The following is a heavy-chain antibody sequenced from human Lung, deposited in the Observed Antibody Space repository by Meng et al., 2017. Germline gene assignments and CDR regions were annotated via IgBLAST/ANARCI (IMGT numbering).Heavy chain of an antibody. CDR1: GFTISTYW. D-gene: IGHD1-26*01. J-gene: IGHJ4*02. V-gene: IGHV3-74*01. Sequence: EVQMVESGGGLVQPGGSLRLSCVASGFTISTYWLHWVRQAPGKGLVWVSRTSRDESDTVYADSVKGRFTMSRDNAKNTLYLQMNSLRAEDTAVYYCAAAWELLPPGYWGQGTLVTVSS. CDR2: TSRDESDT. CDR3: AAAWELLPPGY.